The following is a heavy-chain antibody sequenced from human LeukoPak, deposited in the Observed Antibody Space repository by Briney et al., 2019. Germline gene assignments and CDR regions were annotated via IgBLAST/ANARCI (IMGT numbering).Heavy chain of an antibody. CDR2: IHYSGNT. CDR3: AREGTAGTNLNWFDS. D-gene: IGHD1-1*01. CDR1: GASISTYY. Sequence: SETLSLTCSVSGASISTYYWSWIRQPPGKGLEWIGYIHYSGNTNYNPSLKSRVTISVDTSKNQFSLKVSSVTAADTAAYYCAREGTAGTNLNWFDSWGQGTLVTVSS. J-gene: IGHJ5*01. V-gene: IGHV4-59*01.